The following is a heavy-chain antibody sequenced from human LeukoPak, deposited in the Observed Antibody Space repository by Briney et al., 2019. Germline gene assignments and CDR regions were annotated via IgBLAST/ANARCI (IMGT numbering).Heavy chain of an antibody. CDR2: IRSKAYGGTT. D-gene: IGHD3-10*02. CDR1: GFTFGDYA. V-gene: IGHV3-49*03. J-gene: IGHJ6*04. CDR3: AELGITMIGGV. Sequence: GGSLRLSCTAAGFTFGDYAMSWFRQAPGKGLEWVGFIRSKAYGGTTEYAASVKGRFTISRDDSKSIAYLQMNSLRAEDTAVYYCAELGITMIGGVWGKGTTVTISS.